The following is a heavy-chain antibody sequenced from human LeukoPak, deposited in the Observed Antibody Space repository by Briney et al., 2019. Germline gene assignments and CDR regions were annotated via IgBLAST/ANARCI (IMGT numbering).Heavy chain of an antibody. CDR1: GYTLTELS. D-gene: IGHD2-2*02. J-gene: IGHJ4*02. CDR3: ATNHPRYQPLLYPGY. V-gene: IGHV1-24*01. Sequence: GASVKVSCKVSGYTLTELSMHWVRQAPGKGLEWMGGFDPEDGETIYAQKFQGRVTMTEDTSTDTAYMELSSLRSEDTAVYYCATNHPRYQPLLYPGYWGQGTLVTVSS. CDR2: FDPEDGET.